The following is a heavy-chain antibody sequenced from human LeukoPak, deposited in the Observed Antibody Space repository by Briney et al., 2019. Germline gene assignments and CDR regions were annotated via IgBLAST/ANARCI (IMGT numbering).Heavy chain of an antibody. J-gene: IGHJ5*02. CDR1: GFTFTNAW. V-gene: IGHV3-15*01. CDR3: AKDPAIAVAARGNWFDP. Sequence: GGSLRLSCAASGFTFTNAWMSWVRQAPGKGLEWVGRIKRKTDGGTTDYAAPVKGRFTISRDNSKNTLYLQMNSLRAEDTAVYYCAKDPAIAVAARGNWFDPWGQGTLVTVSS. D-gene: IGHD6-19*01. CDR2: IKRKTDGGTT.